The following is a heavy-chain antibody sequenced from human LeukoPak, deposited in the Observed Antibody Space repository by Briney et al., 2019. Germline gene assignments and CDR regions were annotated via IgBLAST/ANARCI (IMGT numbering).Heavy chain of an antibody. D-gene: IGHD3-22*01. J-gene: IGHJ4*02. CDR1: GFSISTSGVG. CDR3: AHRQGYYDSSDPFDY. V-gene: IGHV2-5*02. CDR2: IYWDDDK. Sequence: SGPTLVNPTQTLTLTCTFSGFSISTSGVGVGWIRQPQGKALEWLALIYWDDDKRYSPSLKSRLTITKDTSKNQVVLTMTNMDPVDTATYYCAHRQGYYDSSDPFDYWGQGTLVTVSS.